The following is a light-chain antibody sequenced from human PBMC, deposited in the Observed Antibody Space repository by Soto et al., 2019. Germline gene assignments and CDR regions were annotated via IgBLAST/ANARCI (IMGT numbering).Light chain of an antibody. CDR2: VAS. V-gene: IGKV1-39*01. CDR1: QSISSY. CDR3: QQSSSTPQT. J-gene: IGKJ4*01. Sequence: DIQMTQSPSSLSASVGDRVTITCRASQSISSYLSWYQQKPGKAPKLLINVASTLQSGVPSRFSGSGSGKDFTLAISSLQPEDFATYYCQQSSSTPQTFGGGTRVEIK.